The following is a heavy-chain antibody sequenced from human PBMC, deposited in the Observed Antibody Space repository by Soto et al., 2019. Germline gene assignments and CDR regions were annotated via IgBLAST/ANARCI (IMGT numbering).Heavy chain of an antibody. V-gene: IGHV2-5*01. D-gene: IGHD2-15*01. CDR1: GFSLSTTDVG. Sequence: GSGPTLVNPTQTLTLTCTFSGFSLSTTDVGVGWIRQPPGKALEWLALIYWNDDKRYSPSLKSRLTITKDTSKNQVVLTMTDMGPVDTATYYCAHRHPQCSGGACKSSYFDYWGQGILVTVSS. CDR3: AHRHPQCSGGACKSSYFDY. CDR2: IYWNDDK. J-gene: IGHJ4*02.